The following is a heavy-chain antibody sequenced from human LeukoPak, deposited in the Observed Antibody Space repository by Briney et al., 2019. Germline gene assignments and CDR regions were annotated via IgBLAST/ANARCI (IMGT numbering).Heavy chain of an antibody. D-gene: IGHD3-3*02. Sequence: SETLSLTCAVSGYSISSGYYWGWIRQPPGKGLEWIGSIYHSGSTYYNPSLKSRVTISVDTSKNQFSLKPSSVTAADAAVYYCARAFSGSPFDYWGQGTLVTVSS. V-gene: IGHV4-38-2*01. J-gene: IGHJ4*02. CDR3: ARAFSGSPFDY. CDR2: IYHSGST. CDR1: GYSISSGYY.